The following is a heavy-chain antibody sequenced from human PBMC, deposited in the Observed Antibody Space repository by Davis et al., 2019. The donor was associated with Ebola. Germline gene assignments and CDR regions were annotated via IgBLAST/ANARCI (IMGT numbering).Heavy chain of an antibody. J-gene: IGHJ4*02. CDR2: ISGSATST. CDR3: ARDAFSLSRYDTEDH. V-gene: IGHV3-48*04. Sequence: GESLKISCAASGFTFTNVWMNWVRQAPGKGLEWVSYISGSATSTFYADSVKGRFTVSRDNARDSLYLQMDSLRVEDTATYYCARDAFSLSRYDTEDHWGQGTLVTVSS. CDR1: GFTFTNVW. D-gene: IGHD3-9*01.